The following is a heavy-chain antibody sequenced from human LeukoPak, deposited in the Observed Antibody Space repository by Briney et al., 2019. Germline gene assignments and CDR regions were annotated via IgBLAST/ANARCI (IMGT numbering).Heavy chain of an antibody. Sequence: SETLSLTSTVSGGSLSSYYWSWIRQPPGKGLEWIGYIYYSGSTNYNPALKSRVTISVDRSKNQLSLKLSSVTAADTAVYYCARAALDFWSGYYGSSFDPWGQGTLVTVSS. D-gene: IGHD3-3*01. V-gene: IGHV4-59*12. CDR1: GGSLSSYY. J-gene: IGHJ5*02. CDR2: IYYSGST. CDR3: ARAALDFWSGYYGSSFDP.